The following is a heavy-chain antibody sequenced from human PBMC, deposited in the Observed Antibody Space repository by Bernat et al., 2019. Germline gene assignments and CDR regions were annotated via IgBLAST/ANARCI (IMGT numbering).Heavy chain of an antibody. CDR2: ISGSGGST. J-gene: IGHJ4*02. Sequence: EVQLLESGGGLVQPGGSLRLSCAASGFTFSSYAMSWVRQAPGKGLEWVSAISGSGGSTYYADSVKGRFTISRDNSKNKLYLKMNSLRAEDTAVYYCAKDLGWTAAGTIAFYWGQGTLVTVSS. D-gene: IGHD6-13*01. CDR3: AKDLGWTAAGTIAFY. CDR1: GFTFSSYA. V-gene: IGHV3-23*01.